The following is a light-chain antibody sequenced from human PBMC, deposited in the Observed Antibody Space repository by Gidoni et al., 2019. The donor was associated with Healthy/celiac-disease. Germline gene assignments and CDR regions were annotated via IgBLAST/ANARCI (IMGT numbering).Light chain of an antibody. V-gene: IGKV1-39*01. CDR3: QQSYSTPYT. CDR1: QSISSY. Sequence: DIQLTQSPASLPASAGDRIIITCRASQSISSYLNWYQQKPGKAPKFLIYGAASLQSGVSSRFSGSGSGTDFTLTISSLQPEDFATYYCQQSYSTPYTFGQGTKLEIK. J-gene: IGKJ2*01. CDR2: GAA.